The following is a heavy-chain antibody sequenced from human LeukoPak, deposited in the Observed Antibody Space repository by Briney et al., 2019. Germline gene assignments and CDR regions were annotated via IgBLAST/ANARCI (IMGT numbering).Heavy chain of an antibody. D-gene: IGHD5-24*01. V-gene: IGHV4-59*08. Sequence: KPSETLSLTCTVSGGSISSYCWSWIRQPPGKGLEWIGFVVYSGSTNYNPSLKSRVTISIDTSNNQLSLKLSSVTAADAAVYYCARHREMDSYDAFDVWGQGTMVTVSS. CDR1: GGSISSYC. CDR3: ARHREMDSYDAFDV. J-gene: IGHJ3*01. CDR2: VVYSGST.